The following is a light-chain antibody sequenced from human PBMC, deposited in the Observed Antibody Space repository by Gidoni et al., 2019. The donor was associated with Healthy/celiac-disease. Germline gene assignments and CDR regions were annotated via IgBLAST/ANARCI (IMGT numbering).Light chain of an antibody. CDR2: GAS. V-gene: IGKV3-20*01. Sequence: SQSVSSSYLAWYQQKPGQAPRLLIYGASSRATGIPDRFSGSGSGTDFTLTISRLEPEDFAVYYCQQYGSSPYTFGQGTKLEIK. CDR1: QSVSSSY. J-gene: IGKJ2*01. CDR3: QQYGSSPYT.